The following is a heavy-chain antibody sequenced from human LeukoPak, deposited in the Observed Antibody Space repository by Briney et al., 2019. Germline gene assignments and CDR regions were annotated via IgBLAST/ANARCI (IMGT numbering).Heavy chain of an antibody. V-gene: IGHV3-7*01. Sequence: GGSLRLSCAASGFTFSSYWMRWVRQAPGKGLEWVANIKQDGSEKNYVDSVKGRFSISRDNAKKSLYLQTNSLRAEDTAVYYCARLKGDAFDIWGQGTMVTVSS. CDR1: GFTFSSYW. CDR2: IKQDGSEK. CDR3: ARLKGDAFDI. J-gene: IGHJ3*02.